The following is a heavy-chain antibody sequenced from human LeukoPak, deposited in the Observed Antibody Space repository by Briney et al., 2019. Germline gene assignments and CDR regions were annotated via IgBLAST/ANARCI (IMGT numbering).Heavy chain of an antibody. D-gene: IGHD6-19*01. Sequence: PGRSLRLSCAASGFTFDDYGMHWIRQAPGKGLEWVSGISWNSGDIGYADSVKGRFTVSRDNAKNSLYLEMNSLRAEDSALYYCAKDMTGQAVAADSWGQGTLVTVSS. CDR2: ISWNSGDI. CDR3: AKDMTGQAVAADS. V-gene: IGHV3-9*01. CDR1: GFTFDDYG. J-gene: IGHJ4*02.